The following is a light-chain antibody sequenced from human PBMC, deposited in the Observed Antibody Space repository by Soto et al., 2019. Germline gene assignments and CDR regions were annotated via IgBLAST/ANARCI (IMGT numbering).Light chain of an antibody. CDR1: SSDVGNGQY. CDR2: EVS. Sequence: QSALTQPASVSGSSGQSITISCTGTSSDVGNGQYVSWYQQCPGKAPKLMIYEVSNRPSGVSNRFSASKSGNTASLTISGLQAEDEGDYYCSSYTASSTFVFGTGTKSPS. J-gene: IGLJ1*01. CDR3: SSYTASSTFV. V-gene: IGLV2-14*01.